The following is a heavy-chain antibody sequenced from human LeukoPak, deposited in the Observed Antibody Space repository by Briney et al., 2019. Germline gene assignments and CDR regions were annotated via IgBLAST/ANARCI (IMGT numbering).Heavy chain of an antibody. Sequence: SQTLSLTCAISGDSVSSNSAAWDWIRQSPSRGLEWLGRTYYRAKWYNDYAVSVKSRITINPDTSKNQFSLQLNPVTPEATAVYYCARASGMPSAFDICGHETMVTVSS. V-gene: IGHV6-1*01. CDR3: ARASGMPSAFDI. CDR2: TYYRAKWYN. CDR1: GDSVSSNSAA. D-gene: IGHD3-3*01. J-gene: IGHJ3*02.